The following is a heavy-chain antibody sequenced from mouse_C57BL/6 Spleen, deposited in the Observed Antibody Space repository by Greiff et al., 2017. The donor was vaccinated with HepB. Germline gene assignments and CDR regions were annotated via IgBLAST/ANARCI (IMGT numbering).Heavy chain of an antibody. CDR3: AREGCYAMDY. Sequence: EVKVEESGGGLVKPGGSLKLSCAASGFTFSSYAMSWVRQTPEKRLEWVATISDGGSYTYYPDNVKGRFTISRDNAKNNLYLQMSHLKSEDTAMYYCAREGCYAMDYWGQGTSVTVSS. CDR2: ISDGGSYT. V-gene: IGHV5-4*01. J-gene: IGHJ4*01. CDR1: GFTFSSYA.